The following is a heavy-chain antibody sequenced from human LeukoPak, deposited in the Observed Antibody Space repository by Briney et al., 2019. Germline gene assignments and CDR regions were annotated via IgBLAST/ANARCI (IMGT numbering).Heavy chain of an antibody. V-gene: IGHV1-18*04. CDR3: ARERSYCSSTSCHNWFDP. CDR2: ISAYNGNT. CDR1: GYTFTNYG. Sequence: ASVKVSCKASGYTFTNYGISWVRQAPGQGLEWMGWISAYNGNTNYAQKLQGRVTMTTDTSTSTAYMELRSLRSDDTAVYYCARERSYCSSTSCHNWFDPWGEGTLGTVSS. J-gene: IGHJ5*02. D-gene: IGHD2-2*01.